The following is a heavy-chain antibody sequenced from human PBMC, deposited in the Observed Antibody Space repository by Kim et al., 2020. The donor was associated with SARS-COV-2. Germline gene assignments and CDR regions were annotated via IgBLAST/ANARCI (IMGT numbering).Heavy chain of an antibody. D-gene: IGHD5-18*01. Sequence: GGSLRLSCAASGFTFSSYAMSWVRQAPGKGLEWVSAISGSGGSTYYADSVKGRFTISRDNSKNTLYLQMNSLRAEDTAVYYCAKDLFSRRQLWPGDYYYGMDVWGQGTTVTVSS. J-gene: IGHJ6*02. V-gene: IGHV3-23*01. CDR2: ISGSGGST. CDR3: AKDLFSRRQLWPGDYYYGMDV. CDR1: GFTFSSYA.